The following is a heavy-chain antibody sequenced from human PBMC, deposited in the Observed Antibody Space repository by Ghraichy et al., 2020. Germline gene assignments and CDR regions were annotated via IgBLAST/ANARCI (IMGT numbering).Heavy chain of an antibody. CDR1: GGSITSGGYY. D-gene: IGHD3-3*01. Sequence: LRLSCSVSGGSITSGGYYWTWIRQHPGKGLEWIGYIFYTGATYYNPSLKDRLTISIDTSKNEFSLSLTSVTAADTAIYFCTRDRALGVVRFDYWGQGILVTVSS. J-gene: IGHJ4*02. CDR3: TRDRALGVVRFDY. CDR2: IFYTGAT. V-gene: IGHV4-31*03.